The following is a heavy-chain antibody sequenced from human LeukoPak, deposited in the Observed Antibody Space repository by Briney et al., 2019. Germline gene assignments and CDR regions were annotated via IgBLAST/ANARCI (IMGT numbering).Heavy chain of an antibody. J-gene: IGHJ4*02. Sequence: KSGGSLRLSCAASGFTFSSYSMNWVRQAPGKGLEWVSSISSSSSYIYYADSVKGRFTISRDNAKNSLYLQMNSLRAEDTAVYYCARWKDPVLANDYWGQGTLVTVSS. CDR3: ARWKDPVLANDY. CDR1: GFTFSSYS. V-gene: IGHV3-21*01. D-gene: IGHD1-1*01. CDR2: ISSSSSYI.